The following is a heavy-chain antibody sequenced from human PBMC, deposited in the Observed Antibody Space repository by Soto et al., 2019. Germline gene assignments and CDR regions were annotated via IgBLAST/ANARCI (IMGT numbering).Heavy chain of an antibody. J-gene: IGHJ6*02. Sequence: ASVKVSCKVSGYTLTELSMHWVRQAPGKGLEWMGGFDPEDGETIYAQKFQGRVTMTEDTSTDTAYMELSSLRSEDTAVYYCATQAYYGDYELFRPPHYYYGMDVWGQGTTVTVSS. V-gene: IGHV1-24*01. CDR1: GYTLTELS. CDR3: ATQAYYGDYELFRPPHYYYGMDV. CDR2: FDPEDGET. D-gene: IGHD4-17*01.